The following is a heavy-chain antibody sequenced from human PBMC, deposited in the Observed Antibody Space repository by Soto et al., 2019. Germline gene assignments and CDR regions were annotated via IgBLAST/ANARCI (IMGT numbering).Heavy chain of an antibody. Sequence: SVEVSCKASGGTFSSYAISWVRQAPGQGLEWMGGIIPIFGTANYAQKFQGRVTITADESTSTAYMELSSLRSEDTAVYYCARGRPTYYDFWSGPYDAFDIWGQGTMVTVSS. CDR3: ARGRPTYYDFWSGPYDAFDI. D-gene: IGHD3-3*01. V-gene: IGHV1-69*13. J-gene: IGHJ3*02. CDR1: GGTFSSYA. CDR2: IIPIFGTA.